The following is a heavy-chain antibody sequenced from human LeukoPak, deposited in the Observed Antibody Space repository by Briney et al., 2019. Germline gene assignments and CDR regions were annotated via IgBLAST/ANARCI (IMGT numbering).Heavy chain of an antibody. CDR2: ISWNSGSI. Sequence: GGSLRLSCAASGFTFDDYAMHWVRQAPGKGLEWVSGISWNSGSIGYADSVKGRFTTSRDNAKNSLYLQMNSLRAEDTALYYCAKVIGKTVAAALDYWGQGTLVTVSS. J-gene: IGHJ4*02. CDR3: AKVIGKTVAAALDY. V-gene: IGHV3-9*01. D-gene: IGHD6-13*01. CDR1: GFTFDDYA.